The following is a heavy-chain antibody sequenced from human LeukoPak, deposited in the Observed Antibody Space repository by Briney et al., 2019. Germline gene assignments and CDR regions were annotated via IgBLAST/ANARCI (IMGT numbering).Heavy chain of an antibody. V-gene: IGHV1-46*01. D-gene: IGHD1-26*01. CDR2: INPSGGST. J-gene: IGHJ4*02. Sequence: ASVKVSCKASGYTFTNNYMHWVGQAPGQGLEWMGIINPSGGSTRYAQKFQGRVTVTRDTSTSTVYMELSSLRSEDTAVYYCARVNRELLREISIDYWGQGTLVTVSS. CDR1: GYTFTNNY. CDR3: ARVNRELLREISIDY.